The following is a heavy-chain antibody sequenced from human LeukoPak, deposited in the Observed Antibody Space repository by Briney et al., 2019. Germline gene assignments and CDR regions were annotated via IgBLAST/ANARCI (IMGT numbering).Heavy chain of an antibody. CDR2: ISAYNGIT. V-gene: IGHV1-18*04. CDR1: GYTFTSYA. Sequence: GASVKVSCKASGYTFTSYALSWVRQAPGQGLEWMGWISAYNGITNYAQKLQGRVTMTTDTSTSTAYMELRSLRSDDTAVYFCARTLGYCSSTSCHTTFDYWGQGTLVTVSS. D-gene: IGHD2-2*01. J-gene: IGHJ4*02. CDR3: ARTLGYCSSTSCHTTFDY.